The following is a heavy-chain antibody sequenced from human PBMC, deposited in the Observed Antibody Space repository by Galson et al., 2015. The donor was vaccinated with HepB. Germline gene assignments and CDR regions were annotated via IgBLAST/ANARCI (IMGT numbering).Heavy chain of an antibody. CDR2: IWYDGSKK. Sequence: SLRLSCAASGFTFSSFGMHWVRQAPGKGLEWVAVIWYDGSKKYYADSVKGRFSISRDTSKNTLYLHMNSLRAEDTAVYYCAKEALPDYGGITGFHFWGQGTLVTVSS. D-gene: IGHD4-23*01. J-gene: IGHJ4*02. CDR1: GFTFSSFG. V-gene: IGHV3-33*06. CDR3: AKEALPDYGGITGFHF.